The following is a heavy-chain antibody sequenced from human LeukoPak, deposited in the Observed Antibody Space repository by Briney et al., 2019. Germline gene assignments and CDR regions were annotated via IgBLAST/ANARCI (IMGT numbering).Heavy chain of an antibody. V-gene: IGHV4-59*01. Sequence: SETLSLTCTVSGGSMSSYYWSWIRQSPGKGLEWIGYIYYSGSTNYNPSLKGRVTISVDTSKNQFSLKLSSATAVDTAVYYCARGPVGGATYYDGDAFDIWGQGTMVTVSS. CDR3: ARGPVGGATYYDGDAFDI. J-gene: IGHJ3*02. D-gene: IGHD1-26*01. CDR2: IYYSGST. CDR1: GGSMSSYY.